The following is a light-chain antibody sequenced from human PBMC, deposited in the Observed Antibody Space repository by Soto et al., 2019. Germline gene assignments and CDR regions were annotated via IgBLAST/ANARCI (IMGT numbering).Light chain of an antibody. V-gene: IGLV1-40*01. CDR1: SSNLGIGYD. CDR3: QSYDTSLSVV. J-gene: IGLJ2*01. Sequence: QPVLTQPPSVSGAPGQRVTISCTGSSSNLGIGYDVHWYVQLPGKAPKVLLFENVNRPSGVPDRFSGSKSGTSASLAITGLRTEDEGDYYCQSYDTSLSVVFGGGTKLTVL. CDR2: ENV.